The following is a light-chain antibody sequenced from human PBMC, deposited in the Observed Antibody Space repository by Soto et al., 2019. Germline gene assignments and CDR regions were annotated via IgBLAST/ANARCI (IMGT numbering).Light chain of an antibody. J-gene: IGLJ1*01. CDR2: EVT. CDR3: GSYTTSSTQV. V-gene: IGLV2-14*01. Sequence: QSALTQPASVSGSPGQSITISCTGTSSDIGGYKHVSWYQQHPGKAPKLMIYEVTNRPSGVSYRFSGSKSGNTASLTISGLQAEDEADYYCGSYTTSSTQVFGTGTKLTVL. CDR1: SSDIGGYKH.